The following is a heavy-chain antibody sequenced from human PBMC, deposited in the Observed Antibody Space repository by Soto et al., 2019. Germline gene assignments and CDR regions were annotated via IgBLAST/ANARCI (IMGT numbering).Heavy chain of an antibody. D-gene: IGHD2-21*02. Sequence: QLQLQESGPGLVKPSETLSLTCTVSGGSISSSSYYWGWIRQPPGKGLEWIGSIYYSGSTYYNPSLKSRVTISVDTSKNQFSLKLSSVTAADTAVYYCARLCGGDCYSRDAFDIWGQGTMVTVSS. J-gene: IGHJ3*02. CDR2: IYYSGST. V-gene: IGHV4-39*01. CDR3: ARLCGGDCYSRDAFDI. CDR1: GGSISSSSYY.